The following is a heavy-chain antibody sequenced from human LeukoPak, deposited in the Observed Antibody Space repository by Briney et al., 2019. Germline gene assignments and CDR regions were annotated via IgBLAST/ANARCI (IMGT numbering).Heavy chain of an antibody. Sequence: PSETLSLTCAVYGGSFSGYYWSWIRQPPGKGLEWIGEINHSGSTNYNPSLKSRVTISVDTSKNQFSLKLSSVTAADTAVYYCARLPLPGIAAADTYYYYYMDVWGKGTTVTISS. J-gene: IGHJ6*03. D-gene: IGHD6-13*01. CDR1: GGSFSGYY. V-gene: IGHV4-34*01. CDR2: INHSGST. CDR3: ARLPLPGIAAADTYYYYYMDV.